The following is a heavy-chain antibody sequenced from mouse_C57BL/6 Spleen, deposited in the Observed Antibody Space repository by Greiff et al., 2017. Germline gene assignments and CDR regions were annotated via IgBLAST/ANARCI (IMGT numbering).Heavy chain of an antibody. Sequence: LKQSGASVKISCKASGYAFSSYWMNWVKQRPGKGLEWIGQIYPGDGDTNYNGKFKGKATLTADKSSSTAYMQLSSLTSEDSAVYFCARGRGTTVVVPAYWGQGTLVTVSA. CDR1: GYAFSSYW. CDR3: ARGRGTTVVVPAY. J-gene: IGHJ3*01. V-gene: IGHV1-80*01. CDR2: IYPGDGDT. D-gene: IGHD1-1*01.